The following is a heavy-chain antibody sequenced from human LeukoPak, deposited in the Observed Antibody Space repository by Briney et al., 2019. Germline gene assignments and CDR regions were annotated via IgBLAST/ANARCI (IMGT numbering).Heavy chain of an antibody. Sequence: ASVKVSCRASGGTFSNLGISWVRQAPGQGLEWMGGIMPIFRTANYAQKFQGRVTITADESTSTAYMELSSLRFEDTAVYYCARDPPDPWGQGTLVTVSS. CDR2: IMPIFRTA. CDR1: GGTFSNLG. V-gene: IGHV1-69*13. CDR3: ARDPPDP. J-gene: IGHJ5*02.